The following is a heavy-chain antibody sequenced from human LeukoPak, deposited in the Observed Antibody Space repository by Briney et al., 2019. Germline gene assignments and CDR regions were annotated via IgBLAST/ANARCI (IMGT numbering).Heavy chain of an antibody. CDR3: ARVKDPGGYYYYYYMDV. V-gene: IGHV4-34*01. J-gene: IGHJ6*03. Sequence: PSETLSLTCAVYGGSFSDYYWSWIRQPPGKGLEWIGEINHSGSTNYNPSLKSRVTISVDTSKNQFSLKLSSVTAADTAMYYCARVKDPGGYYYYYYMDVWGKGTTVTVSS. CDR1: GGSFSDYY. D-gene: IGHD3-16*01. CDR2: INHSGST.